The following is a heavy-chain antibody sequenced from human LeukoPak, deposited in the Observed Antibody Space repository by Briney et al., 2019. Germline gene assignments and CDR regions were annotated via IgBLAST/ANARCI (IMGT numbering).Heavy chain of an antibody. CDR2: IKEDGSER. J-gene: IGHJ3*02. D-gene: IGHD5/OR15-5a*01. CDR3: AREDNRGVYDDGFDI. V-gene: IGHV3-7*03. Sequence: PGGSLRLSCEGSAFIFSGHWMNWVRQTPGKGLEWVASIKEDGSERQYVDSVKGRFTISRDNFKNTVYLQMSSLRAEDTAVYYCAREDNRGVYDDGFDIWGQGTMVTVSS. CDR1: AFIFSGHW.